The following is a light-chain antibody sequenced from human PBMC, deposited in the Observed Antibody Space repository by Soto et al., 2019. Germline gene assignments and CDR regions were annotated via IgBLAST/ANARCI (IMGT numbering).Light chain of an antibody. CDR2: SSN. V-gene: IGLV1-44*01. CDR1: SSNIGSNT. Sequence: QSVLTQPPSASGTPRQSVTISCSGSSSNIGSNTVDWYQQLPGTAPKLLIYSSNQRPSGVPDRFSGSKSGTSASLAISGLLSDDEADYFCAAWDDSLNGLYVFGTGTKVTVL. CDR3: AAWDDSLNGLYV. J-gene: IGLJ1*01.